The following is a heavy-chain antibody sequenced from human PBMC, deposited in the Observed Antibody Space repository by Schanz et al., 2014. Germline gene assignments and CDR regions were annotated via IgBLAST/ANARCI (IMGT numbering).Heavy chain of an antibody. CDR2: IATSSSTR. Sequence: QLVGSGGGLIQPGGSLRLSCTASGFAFNSYAMTWVRQVPGKGLEWLSYIATSSSTRHYADSVKGRVTISRDNAKNSVSLQMRRLRVEDTAVYYCASGVHVSSLQKGLQFWGRGTLVIVSS. CDR1: GFAFNSYA. CDR3: ASGVHVSSLQKGLQF. J-gene: IGHJ1*01. V-gene: IGHV3-48*01. D-gene: IGHD3-10*01.